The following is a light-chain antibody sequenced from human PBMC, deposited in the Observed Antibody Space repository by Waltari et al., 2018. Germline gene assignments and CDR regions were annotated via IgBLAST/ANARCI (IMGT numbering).Light chain of an antibody. V-gene: IGLV3-1*01. CDR2: QDT. CDR3: QARDSSTEVI. J-gene: IGLJ2*01. CDR1: DLVDRN. Sequence: SYELTPPPSVSVSPGQTASIPSSGDDLVDRNVSWYQQKPGQFPILVSYQDTRRPSGTPERFSGSNSGNTATLTISGTQALDEGDYYCQARDSSTEVIFGGGTKLTVL.